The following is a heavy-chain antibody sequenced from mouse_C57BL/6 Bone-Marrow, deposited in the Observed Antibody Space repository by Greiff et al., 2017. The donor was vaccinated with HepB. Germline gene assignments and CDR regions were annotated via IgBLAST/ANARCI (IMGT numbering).Heavy chain of an antibody. CDR1: GYTFTDYE. Sequence: QVQLQQSGAELVRPGASVTLSCKASGYTFTDYEMHWVKQTPVHGLEWIGAIDPETGGTAYNQKFKGKAILTADKSSSTADMELRSLTSEDSAVYYCTRFTTVVALDYWGQGTTLTVSS. D-gene: IGHD1-1*01. CDR3: TRFTTVVALDY. CDR2: IDPETGGT. V-gene: IGHV1-15*01. J-gene: IGHJ2*01.